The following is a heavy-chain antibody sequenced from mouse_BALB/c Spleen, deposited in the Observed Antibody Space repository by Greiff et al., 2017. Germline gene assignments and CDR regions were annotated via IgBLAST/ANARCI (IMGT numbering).Heavy chain of an antibody. CDR3: ASPLYGRPYYFDY. CDR2: ILPGSGST. D-gene: IGHD1-1*02. V-gene: IGHV1-9*01. CDR1: GYTFSSYW. J-gene: IGHJ2*01. Sequence: QVQLQQSGAELMKPGASVKISCKATGYTFSSYWIEWVKQRPGHGLEWIGEILPGSGSTNYNEKFKGKATFTADTSSNTAYMQLSSLTSEDSAVYYCASPLYGRPYYFDYWGQGTTLTVSS.